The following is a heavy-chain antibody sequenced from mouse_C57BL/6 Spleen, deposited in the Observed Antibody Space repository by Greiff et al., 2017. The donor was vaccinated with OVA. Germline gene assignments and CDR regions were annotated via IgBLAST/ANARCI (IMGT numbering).Heavy chain of an antibody. J-gene: IGHJ2*01. Sequence: VQLQQSGPELVKPGASVKISCKASGYTFTDYYMNWVKQSHGKSLEWIGDINPNNGGTSYNQKLKGKATLTVDKSSSTTYMVLRSLTSEDYAVYYCARGGDYVGDYWGQGTTLTVSS. V-gene: IGHV1-26*01. D-gene: IGHD2-4*01. CDR3: ARGGDYVGDY. CDR1: GYTFTDYY. CDR2: INPNNGGT.